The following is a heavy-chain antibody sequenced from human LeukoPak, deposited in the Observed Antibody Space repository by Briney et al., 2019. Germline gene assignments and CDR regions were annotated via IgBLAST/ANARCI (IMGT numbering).Heavy chain of an antibody. CDR1: GLTFSDYY. V-gene: IGHV3-11*01. J-gene: IGHJ4*02. Sequence: GGSLRLSCAASGLTFSDYYMSWIRQAPGKGLEWVSYISSSGTTIYYADSVKGRFTISRDNAKNSLYLQMNSLRAEGTAVYFCARWDSSGCLDYWGLGTLVTVSS. D-gene: IGHD3-22*01. CDR3: ARWDSSGCLDY. CDR2: ISSSGTTI.